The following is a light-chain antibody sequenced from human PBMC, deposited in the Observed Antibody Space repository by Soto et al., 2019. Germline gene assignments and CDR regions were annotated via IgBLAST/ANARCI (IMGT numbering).Light chain of an antibody. V-gene: IGKV3-20*01. J-gene: IGKJ1*01. CDR2: DAS. CDR1: QSVSSSY. CDR3: QQYGSAPQT. Sequence: EIVLTQSPGTLSLSPGERATLSCRASQSVSSSYLARYQQKPGQAPRLLIYDASSRATGIPDRFSGSGSGTDFNLTISRLEPEDFAEYYCQQYGSAPQTFGQGNKVEIK.